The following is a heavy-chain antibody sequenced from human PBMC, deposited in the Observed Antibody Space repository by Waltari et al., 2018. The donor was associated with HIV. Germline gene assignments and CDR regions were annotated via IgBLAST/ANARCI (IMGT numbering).Heavy chain of an antibody. D-gene: IGHD1-26*01. CDR3: ARGGWELYWYFDL. Sequence: QVQLQESGPGLVKPSETLSLTCTVSGGSISSHYWTCIRQPAGKGLEWIGRIYTSGSTNYNPSLKSRVTMSVDTSKNQFSLKLSSVTAADTAVYYCARGGWELYWYFDLWGRGTLVTVSS. CDR1: GGSISSHY. J-gene: IGHJ2*01. V-gene: IGHV4-4*07. CDR2: IYTSGST.